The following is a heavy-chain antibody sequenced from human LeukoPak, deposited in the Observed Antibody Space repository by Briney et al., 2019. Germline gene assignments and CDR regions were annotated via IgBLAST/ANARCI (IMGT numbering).Heavy chain of an antibody. V-gene: IGHV4-59*01. D-gene: IGHD6-19*01. Sequence: SETLSLTCTVSGGSISTYYWSWIRQPPGKGLEWIGYISYSGSTNYNPSLRSRVTISVDTSKNHFSLKLSSVTAADTAVYYCARAYSSGWYSYGYWGQGTLVTVSS. CDR3: ARAYSSGWYSYGY. CDR2: ISYSGST. J-gene: IGHJ4*02. CDR1: GGSISTYY.